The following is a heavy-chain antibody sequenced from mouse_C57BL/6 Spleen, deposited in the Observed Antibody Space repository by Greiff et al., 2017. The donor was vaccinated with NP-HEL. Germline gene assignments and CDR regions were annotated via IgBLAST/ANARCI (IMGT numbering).Heavy chain of an antibody. CDR3: AWLRGYGNSMDY. V-gene: IGHV5-17*01. CDR1: GFTFSDYG. J-gene: IGHJ4*01. Sequence: DVMLVESGGGLVKPGGSLKLSCAASGFTFSDYGMHWVRQAPEKGLEWVAYISSGSSTIYYADTVKGRFTISRDNAKNTLFLQMTSLRSEDTAMYYCAWLRGYGNSMDYWGQGTSVTVSS. CDR2: ISSGSSTI. D-gene: IGHD2-1*01.